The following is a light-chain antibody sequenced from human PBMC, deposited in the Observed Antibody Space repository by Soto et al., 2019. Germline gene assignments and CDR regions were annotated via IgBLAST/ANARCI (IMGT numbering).Light chain of an antibody. Sequence: QPVLTQPASVSGSPGQSITISCSGTSSDVGSYSLVSWYQQHPGKAPKLMIYEVTKRPSGVSNRFSGSKSGNTASLTISGLQAEDEADYYCCSYAGEGTAVFGGGTKLTVL. CDR1: SSDVGSYSL. CDR3: CSYAGEGTAV. CDR2: EVT. J-gene: IGLJ2*01. V-gene: IGLV2-23*02.